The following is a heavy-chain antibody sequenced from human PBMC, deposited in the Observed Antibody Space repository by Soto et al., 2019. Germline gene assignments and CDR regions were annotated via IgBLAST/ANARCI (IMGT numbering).Heavy chain of an antibody. D-gene: IGHD6-19*01. J-gene: IGHJ4*02. CDR2: INPNDGGT. V-gene: IGHV1-2*02. CDR1: GSTFTGYY. Sequence: ASVKVSCKASGSTFTGYYLHSVRQAPGQGLEWMGWINPNDGGTYCAPKMQGRVTMTRDTSISAAYMELSRLRSDDTALYYCAPKGSGWFYFDCRGQGTLVTVSS. CDR3: APKGSGWFYFDC.